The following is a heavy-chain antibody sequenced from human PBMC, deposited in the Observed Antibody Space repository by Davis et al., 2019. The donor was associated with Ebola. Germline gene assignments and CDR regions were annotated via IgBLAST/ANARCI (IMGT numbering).Heavy chain of an antibody. CDR2: ISWNSDYI. CDR1: GFTFDDYA. D-gene: IGHD2-2*01. J-gene: IGHJ6*02. V-gene: IGHV3-9*01. Sequence: SLKISCAASGFTFDDYAMHWVRQAPGKGLEWVSGISWNSDYIAYADSVKGRFTISRDNSKNTLYLQMNSLRAEDTAVYYCAKDPYYQLLSELYYYYYGMDVWGQGTTVTVSS. CDR3: AKDPYYQLLSELYYYYYGMDV.